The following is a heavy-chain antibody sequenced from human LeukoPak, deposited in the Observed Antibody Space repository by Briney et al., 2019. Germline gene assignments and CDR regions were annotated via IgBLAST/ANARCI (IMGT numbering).Heavy chain of an antibody. D-gene: IGHD1-26*01. CDR1: GYTFTDNV. Sequence: GASVKVSCKTSGYTFTDNVITWVRQAPGQGLGWMGWISVYNGDTNYAQTLQARVRMTADTSTSTAYMELRSLRSDDTAIYYCARGMYSGSYFRYEFWGQGTVVTVSS. CDR3: ARGMYSGSYFRYEF. V-gene: IGHV1-18*01. J-gene: IGHJ4*02. CDR2: ISVYNGDT.